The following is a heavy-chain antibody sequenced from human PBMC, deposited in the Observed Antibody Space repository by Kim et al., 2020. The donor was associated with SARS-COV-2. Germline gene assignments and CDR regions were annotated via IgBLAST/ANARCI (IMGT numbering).Heavy chain of an antibody. Sequence: SETLSLTCTVSGGSISSGSYYWSWIRQPAGKGLEWIGRIYTSGSTNYNPSLKSRVTISVDTSKNQFSLKLSSVTAADTAVYYCARSPGYEEGYYYYYYGMDVWGQGTTVTVSS. CDR2: IYTSGST. V-gene: IGHV4-61*02. CDR3: ARSPGYEEGYYYYYYGMDV. D-gene: IGHD5-18*01. CDR1: GGSISSGSYY. J-gene: IGHJ6*02.